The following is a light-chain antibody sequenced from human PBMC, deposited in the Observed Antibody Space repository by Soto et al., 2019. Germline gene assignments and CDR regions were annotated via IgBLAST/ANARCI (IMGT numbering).Light chain of an antibody. Sequence: DIQMTQSPSTLSASVGDRVTITCRASQSISSSLAWYQQKPGKAPKLLIYEASSLESGVPSRFSGSRSGTEFTLTISSLQPDDFATYYCQQYNSYSPRTFGQGTKVEIK. CDR1: QSISSS. V-gene: IGKV1-5*03. CDR3: QQYNSYSPRT. J-gene: IGKJ1*01. CDR2: EAS.